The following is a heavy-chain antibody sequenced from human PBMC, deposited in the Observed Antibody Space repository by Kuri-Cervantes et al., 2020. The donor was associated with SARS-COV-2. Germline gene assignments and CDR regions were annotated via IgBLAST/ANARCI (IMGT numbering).Heavy chain of an antibody. Sequence: GSLRLSCTVSGGSISSSSYYWGWIRQPPGKGLEWIGSIYYSGSTYYNPSLKSRVTISVDTSKNQFSLKLSSVTAADTAVYYCARHPTPYCGGDCYLDWFDPWGQGTLVTVSS. V-gene: IGHV4-39*01. J-gene: IGHJ5*02. D-gene: IGHD2-21*02. CDR1: GGSISSSSYY. CDR2: IYYSGST. CDR3: ARHPTPYCGGDCYLDWFDP.